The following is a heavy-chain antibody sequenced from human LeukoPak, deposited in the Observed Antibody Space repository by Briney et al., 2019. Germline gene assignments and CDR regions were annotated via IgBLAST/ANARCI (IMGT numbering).Heavy chain of an antibody. V-gene: IGHV4-4*02. CDR3: ARGEYYYDSSGYLGY. CDR1: GGSISSSNW. J-gene: IGHJ4*02. CDR2: IYHSGST. Sequence: PSETLSLACAVSGGSISSSNWWSWVRQPPGKGLEWIGEIYHSGSTNYNPSLKSRVTISVDKSKNQFSLKLSSVTAADTAVYYCARGEYYYDSSGYLGYWGQGTLVTVSS. D-gene: IGHD3-22*01.